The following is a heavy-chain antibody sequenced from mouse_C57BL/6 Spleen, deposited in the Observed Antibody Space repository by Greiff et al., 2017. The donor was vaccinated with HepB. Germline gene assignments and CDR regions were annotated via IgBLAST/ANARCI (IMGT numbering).Heavy chain of an antibody. CDR1: GYTFTSYW. J-gene: IGHJ4*01. D-gene: IGHD1-1*01. Sequence: QVQLQQPGAELVKPGASVKVSCKASGYTFTSYWMHWVKQRPGQGLEWIGRIHPSDSDTNYNQKFKGKATLTVDKSSSTAYMELRSLTSEDSAVYFCARGDYYGSSHAMDYWGQGTSVTVSS. CDR2: IHPSDSDT. V-gene: IGHV1-74*01. CDR3: ARGDYYGSSHAMDY.